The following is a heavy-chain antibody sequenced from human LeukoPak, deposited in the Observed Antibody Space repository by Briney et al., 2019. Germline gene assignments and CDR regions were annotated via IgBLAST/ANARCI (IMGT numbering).Heavy chain of an antibody. V-gene: IGHV4-34*01. CDR3: ARNSGSYDYYYYMDV. D-gene: IGHD1-26*01. J-gene: IGHJ6*03. CDR1: GGSFSGYY. CDR2: INHSGST. Sequence: SETLSLTCAVYGGSFSGYYWSWIRQPPGKGLEWIGEINHSGSTNYNPSLKSRVAISVDTSKNQFSLKLSSVTAADTAVYYCARNSGSYDYYYYMDVWGKGTTVTVSS.